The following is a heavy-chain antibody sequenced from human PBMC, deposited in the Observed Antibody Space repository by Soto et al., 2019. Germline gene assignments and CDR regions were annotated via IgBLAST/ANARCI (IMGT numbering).Heavy chain of an antibody. Sequence: QVQLVQSGAEVKKPGSSVNVSCKASGGTFSTYSIGWVRQAPGQGLEWMGRIIPILDMVDYAQKVQDRVTLTADKSTNTVYMGLSSIRSDDTAVYYCARGFAVVPAPDSGLNWFDPWGQGTLVTVSS. CDR1: GGTFSTYS. CDR2: IIPILDMV. V-gene: IGHV1-69*02. J-gene: IGHJ5*02. D-gene: IGHD2-2*01. CDR3: ARGFAVVPAPDSGLNWFDP.